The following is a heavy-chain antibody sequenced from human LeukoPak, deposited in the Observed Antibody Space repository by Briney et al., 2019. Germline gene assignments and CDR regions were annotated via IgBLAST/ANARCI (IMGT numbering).Heavy chain of an antibody. CDR3: AKSQSYDFWRGYMDV. D-gene: IGHD3-3*01. V-gene: IGHV3-9*01. CDR2: ISWNSGDI. Sequence: GGSLRLSCAASGFTFDDYAMHWVGQAQGKGLGWVSGISWNSGDIGYADSVKGRFTTSRDNAKNSLYLQMNSLRAEDTALYYCAKSQSYDFWRGYMDVWGQGTTVTVSS. J-gene: IGHJ6*02. CDR1: GFTFDDYA.